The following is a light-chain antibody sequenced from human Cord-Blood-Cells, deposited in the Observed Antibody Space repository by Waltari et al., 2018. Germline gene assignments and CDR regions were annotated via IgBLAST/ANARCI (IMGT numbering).Light chain of an antibody. V-gene: IGKV1-39*01. Sequence: DIQITQSPSSLSASVGDRVTITCRASQSISSYLNWYQQKPGEAPKPLIYAASSLQSGVPSKCSGSGSGTDFTLSISSLQSEDFATYYCQQSYSTPRTFGQGTKVESK. CDR1: QSISSY. CDR2: AAS. J-gene: IGKJ1*01. CDR3: QQSYSTPRT.